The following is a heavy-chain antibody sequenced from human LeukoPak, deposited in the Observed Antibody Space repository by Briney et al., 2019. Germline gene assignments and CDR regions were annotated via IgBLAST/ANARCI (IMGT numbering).Heavy chain of an antibody. D-gene: IGHD6-6*01. Sequence: ASVKVSCKASGYTFTGYYMHWVRQAPGQGPEWMGWINPNSGGTNYAQKFQGRVTMTRDTSISTAYMELSRLRSDDTAVYYCARERYSSSPNWFDPWGQGTLVTVSS. J-gene: IGHJ5*02. CDR2: INPNSGGT. CDR3: ARERYSSSPNWFDP. V-gene: IGHV1-2*02. CDR1: GYTFTGYY.